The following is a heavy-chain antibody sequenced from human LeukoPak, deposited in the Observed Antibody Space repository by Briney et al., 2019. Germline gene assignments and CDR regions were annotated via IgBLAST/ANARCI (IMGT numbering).Heavy chain of an antibody. CDR1: GGSFSGYN. V-gene: IGHV4-34*01. CDR3: ASSVRGVISGEDY. CDR2: INHSGST. J-gene: IGHJ4*02. Sequence: SETLSLTCAVYGGSFSGYNWTWIRQPPGKGLEWIGEINHSGSTNYNPSLKSRVTISVDTSKNQFSLKLSSVTAADTAVYYCASSVRGVISGEDYWGQGTLVTVSS. D-gene: IGHD3-10*02.